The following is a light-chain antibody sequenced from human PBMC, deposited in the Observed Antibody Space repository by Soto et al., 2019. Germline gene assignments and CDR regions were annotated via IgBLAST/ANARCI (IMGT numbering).Light chain of an antibody. CDR1: SSDVGGHNY. V-gene: IGLV2-14*01. J-gene: IGLJ3*02. CDR2: EVS. CDR3: SSXXXTNXXV. Sequence: QSALTQPASVSGSRGQSITISCTGTSSDVGGHNYVSWYQQHPGKAPKFMIFEVSNRPSGVSNRFSGSKSGNTASLTISGLQAEDEADYYCSSXXXTNXXVFGGGTKLTXL.